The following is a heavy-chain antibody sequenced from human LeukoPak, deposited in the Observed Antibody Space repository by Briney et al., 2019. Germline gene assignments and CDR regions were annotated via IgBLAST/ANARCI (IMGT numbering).Heavy chain of an antibody. Sequence: ETLSLTCTVSGGSISSYYWSWIRQPPGKGLEGIGYISYSGSTNYNPSLKSRVTISVDTSKNQFSLKLSSLTAADTAVYYCARDSDRGDFDYWGQGTSVPLSS. D-gene: IGHD3-10*01. CDR3: ARDSDRGDFDY. V-gene: IGHV4-59*01. CDR1: GGSISSYY. J-gene: IGHJ4*02. CDR2: ISYSGST.